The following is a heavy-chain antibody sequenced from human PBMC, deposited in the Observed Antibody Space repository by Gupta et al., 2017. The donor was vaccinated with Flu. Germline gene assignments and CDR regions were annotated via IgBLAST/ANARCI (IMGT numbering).Heavy chain of an antibody. V-gene: IGHV3-21*01. Sequence: EVQLVESGGGLVKPGGSLRLSCAASGFTFSSYSMNWVRQAPGKGLEWVSSISSSSSYIYYADSVKGRFTISRDNAKNSLYLQMNSLRAEDTAVYYCARGNYDSSGYYFFSSAFDIWGQGTMVTVSS. CDR1: GFTFSSYS. CDR3: ARGNYDSSGYYFFSSAFDI. D-gene: IGHD3-22*01. CDR2: ISSSSSYI. J-gene: IGHJ3*02.